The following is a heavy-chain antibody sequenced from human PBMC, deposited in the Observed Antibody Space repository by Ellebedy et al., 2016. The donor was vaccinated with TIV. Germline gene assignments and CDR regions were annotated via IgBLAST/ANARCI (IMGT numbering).Heavy chain of an antibody. CDR1: GFTFSPYA. CDR3: AKDRTPGDGYWVFDN. CDR2: IVGSGA. Sequence: GESLKISCAASGFTFSPYAMAWVRQAPGKGLEWVSGIVGSGAQKYADYVKGRCTISRANSKRTVDLQMNSLRAEDTAVYFCAKDRTPGDGYWVFDNWGQGTLVSVSS. J-gene: IGHJ4*02. V-gene: IGHV3-23*01. D-gene: IGHD5-18*01.